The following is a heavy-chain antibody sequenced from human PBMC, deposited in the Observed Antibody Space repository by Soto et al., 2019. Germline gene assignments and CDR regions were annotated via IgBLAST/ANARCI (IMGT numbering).Heavy chain of an antibody. Sequence: EVQLVESGGGLVKPGGSLRLSCAASGFDFSKAWMSWVRQAPGKGLEWVGRLMSKTDGGTTVYAAPVKGRFTISRDDSKNTRYLQMSSLNTEDTAVYYCAAGTGRTDSDYWGQGTLVTVSS. J-gene: IGHJ4*02. V-gene: IGHV3-15*01. CDR2: LMSKTDGGTT. CDR3: AAGTGRTDSDY. CDR1: GFDFSKAW. D-gene: IGHD2-2*01.